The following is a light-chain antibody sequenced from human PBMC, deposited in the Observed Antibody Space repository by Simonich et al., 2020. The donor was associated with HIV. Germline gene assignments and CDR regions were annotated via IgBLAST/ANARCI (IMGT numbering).Light chain of an antibody. CDR2: GAS. CDR3: QHYNSWPPMCT. V-gene: IGKV3-15*01. J-gene: IGKJ2*02. Sequence: EIVMTQSPATLSGSPGERATLSCRASQCISSNLAWYQKKPGQSPRLLIYGASTRATGFPARFSGSGSGTEFTLTISSLQSEDFAVYYCQHYNSWPPMCTFGQGTKLEIK. CDR1: QCISSN.